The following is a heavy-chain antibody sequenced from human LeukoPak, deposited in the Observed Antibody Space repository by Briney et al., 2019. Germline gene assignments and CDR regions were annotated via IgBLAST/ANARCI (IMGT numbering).Heavy chain of an antibody. CDR1: GGSFTYSSYY. CDR2: IYYSGST. CDR3: ARLTMFRGSFGAFDI. J-gene: IGHJ3*02. Sequence: SETLSLTCTVYGGSFTYSSYYWGWVRQPSGKGLEWIAHIYYSGSTYYNSALKSRLTVSLDSSRYQLSLRLSSVTAADTAVDYCARLTMFRGSFGAFDIWGQGTMVTVSS. V-gene: IGHV4-39*01. D-gene: IGHD3-10*01.